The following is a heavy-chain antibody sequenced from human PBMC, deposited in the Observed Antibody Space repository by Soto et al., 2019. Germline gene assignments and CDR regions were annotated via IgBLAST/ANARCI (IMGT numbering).Heavy chain of an antibody. D-gene: IGHD4-17*01. J-gene: IGHJ4*02. V-gene: IGHV3-66*01. Sequence: EVQLVESGGGLVQPGGSRRLSCAASGFPVSSNYWTWVRQAPGKGLEWVSVIYSGGSTNYADSVKGRFTISRDNSKNTLYLQMNSLRAEDTAVYYCARGSYGDYKHFDYWGQGTLVTVSS. CDR1: GFPVSSNY. CDR3: ARGSYGDYKHFDY. CDR2: IYSGGST.